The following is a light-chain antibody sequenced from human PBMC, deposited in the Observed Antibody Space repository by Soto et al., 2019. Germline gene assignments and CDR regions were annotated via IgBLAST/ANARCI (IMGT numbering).Light chain of an antibody. Sequence: EIVLTQSPGTLSLSPGESATLSCRSSQSVDRNYLAWFQQKPGQAPRLLIYGASSRATGIPPRFSGSGSGKGFDLTISGLEPEDFAVYYCHQFASTPRTFGQGTKVERK. CDR2: GAS. J-gene: IGKJ1*01. CDR3: HQFASTPRT. V-gene: IGKV3-20*01. CDR1: QSVDRNY.